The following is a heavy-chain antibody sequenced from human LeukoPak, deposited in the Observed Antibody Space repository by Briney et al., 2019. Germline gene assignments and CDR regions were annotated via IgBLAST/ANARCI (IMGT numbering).Heavy chain of an antibody. CDR1: GYSFTNYW. CDR2: ISAYNGNT. CDR3: AKESSVKGWFDP. J-gene: IGHJ5*02. Sequence: GESLKTSCKGSGYSFTNYWISWVRQAPGQGLEWMGWISAYNGNTNYAQKLQGRVTMTTDTSTSTAYMELRSLRSDDTAVYYCAKESSVKGWFDPWGQGTLVTVSS. D-gene: IGHD3-22*01. V-gene: IGHV1-18*04.